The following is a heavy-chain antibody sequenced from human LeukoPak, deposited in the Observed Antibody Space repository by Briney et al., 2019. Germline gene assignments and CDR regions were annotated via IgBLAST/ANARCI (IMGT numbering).Heavy chain of an antibody. J-gene: IGHJ5*02. D-gene: IGHD3-3*01. CDR3: ARDLDSITIFGVVTNWFDP. CDR2: IIPIFGTA. Sequence: SVKVSCKASGGTFSSYAISWVRQAPGQGLEWMGEIIPIFGTANYAQKFQGRVTITADESTSTAYMELSSLRSEDTAVYYCARDLDSITIFGVVTNWFDPWGQGTLVTVSS. CDR1: GGTFSSYA. V-gene: IGHV1-69*13.